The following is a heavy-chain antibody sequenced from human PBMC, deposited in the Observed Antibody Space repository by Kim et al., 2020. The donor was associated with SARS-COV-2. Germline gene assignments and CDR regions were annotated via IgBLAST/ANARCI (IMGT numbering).Heavy chain of an antibody. Sequence: SETLSLTCAVYGGSFSGYYWSWIRQPPGKGLEWIGEINHSGSTNYNPSLKSRVTISVDTSKNQFSLKLSSVTAADTAVYYCARGLYSSGWTNWYFDLWGRGTLVTVSS. V-gene: IGHV4-34*01. CDR3: ARGLYSSGWTNWYFDL. CDR1: GGSFSGYY. CDR2: INHSGST. J-gene: IGHJ2*01. D-gene: IGHD6-19*01.